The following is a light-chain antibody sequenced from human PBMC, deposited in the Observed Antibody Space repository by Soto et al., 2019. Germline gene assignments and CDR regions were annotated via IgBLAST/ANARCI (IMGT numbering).Light chain of an antibody. CDR2: DAS. Sequence: DIQMTQSPSTLSTSVGDRVTITCRASQSISSWLAWYQQKPGKAPNLVIFDASSLESGVPSRFSGSGSGTKFPLPFTGLRLDVLATISCHHYISYPGRFGQGPKV. J-gene: IGKJ1*01. V-gene: IGKV1-5*01. CDR1: QSISSW. CDR3: HHYISYPGR.